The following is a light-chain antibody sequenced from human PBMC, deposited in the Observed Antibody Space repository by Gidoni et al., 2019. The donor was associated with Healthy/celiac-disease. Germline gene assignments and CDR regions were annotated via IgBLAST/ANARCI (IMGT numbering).Light chain of an antibody. V-gene: IGLV2-8*01. CDR1: SSDVGGYNY. CDR2: EVS. J-gene: IGLJ1*01. Sequence: QSALTQPPSASGSPGQSVTISCTGTSSDVGGYNYVSWYQQHPGKAPKLMIYEVSKRPSGVPDRFSGSKSGNTASLTVSGLQAEDEADYYCSSYAGSTMGVFGTGTKVTGL. CDR3: SSYAGSTMGV.